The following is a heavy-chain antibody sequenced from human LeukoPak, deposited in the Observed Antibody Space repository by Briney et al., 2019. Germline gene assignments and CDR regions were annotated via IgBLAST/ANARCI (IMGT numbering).Heavy chain of an antibody. J-gene: IGHJ3*02. CDR1: GFTFTSYW. Sequence: QPGGSLRLSCAASGFTFTSYWMHWVRQAPGKGLVWVSRINSGGSSTSHADSVKGRFTISRDNAKNTLYLQMSSLRAEDTAVYYCARDWQWQQLDGDAFDIWGQGTMVTVSS. D-gene: IGHD6-13*01. V-gene: IGHV3-74*01. CDR3: ARDWQWQQLDGDAFDI. CDR2: INSGGSST.